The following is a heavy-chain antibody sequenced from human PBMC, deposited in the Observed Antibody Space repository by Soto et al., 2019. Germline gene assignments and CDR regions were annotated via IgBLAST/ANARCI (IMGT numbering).Heavy chain of an antibody. CDR1: GFTFSSYA. V-gene: IGHV3-23*01. Sequence: GGSLRLSCAASGFTFSSYAMSWVRQAPGKGLEWVSAISGSGGSTYYADSVKGRFTISRDNSKNTLYLQMNSLRAEDTAVYYCAKDGVAVPAAMLYYYYYMDVWGKGTTVTVSS. D-gene: IGHD2-2*01. CDR2: ISGSGGST. CDR3: AKDGVAVPAAMLYYYYYMDV. J-gene: IGHJ6*03.